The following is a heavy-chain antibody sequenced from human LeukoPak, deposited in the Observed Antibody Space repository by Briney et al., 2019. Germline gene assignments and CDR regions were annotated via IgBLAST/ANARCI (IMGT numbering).Heavy chain of an antibody. J-gene: IGHJ4*02. CDR1: GFTFSSYA. CDR3: TTDGRYYDSSGSYYFDY. Sequence: GGSLRLSCAASGFTFSSYAMSWVRQAPGKGLEWVGRIKSKTDGGTTDYAAPVKGRFTISRDDSKNTLYLQMNSLKTEDTAVYYCTTDGRYYDSSGSYYFDYWGQGTLVTVSS. V-gene: IGHV3-15*01. D-gene: IGHD3-22*01. CDR2: IKSKTDGGTT.